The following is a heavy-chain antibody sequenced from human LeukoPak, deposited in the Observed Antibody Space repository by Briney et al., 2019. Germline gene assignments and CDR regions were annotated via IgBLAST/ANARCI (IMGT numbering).Heavy chain of an antibody. CDR2: ISAYNGNT. D-gene: IGHD3-10*01. CDR1: GYTFTNYA. V-gene: IGHV1-18*01. Sequence: ASVKVSCKASGYTFTNYAISWVRQAPGQGLEWMGWISAYNGNTKYTQKFQGRVTITRNTSISTAYMELSSLRSEDTAVYYCARGGWFGEFPYYMDVWGKGTTVTVSS. CDR3: ARGGWFGEFPYYMDV. J-gene: IGHJ6*03.